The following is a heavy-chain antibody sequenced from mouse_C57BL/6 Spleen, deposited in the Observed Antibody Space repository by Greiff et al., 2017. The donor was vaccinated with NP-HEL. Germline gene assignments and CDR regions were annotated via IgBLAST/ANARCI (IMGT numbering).Heavy chain of an antibody. Sequence: VQGVESGAELARPGASVKLSCKASGYTFTSYGISWVKQRTGQGLEWIGEIYPRSGNTYYNEKFKGKATLTADKSSSTAYMELRSLTSEDSAVYFCARDRNPTITTVVEEAMDYWGQGTSVTVSS. D-gene: IGHD1-1*01. CDR3: ARDRNPTITTVVEEAMDY. J-gene: IGHJ4*01. V-gene: IGHV1-81*01. CDR1: GYTFTSYG. CDR2: IYPRSGNT.